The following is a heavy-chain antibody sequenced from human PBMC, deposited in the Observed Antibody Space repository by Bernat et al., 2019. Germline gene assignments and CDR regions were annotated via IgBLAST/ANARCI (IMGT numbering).Heavy chain of an antibody. D-gene: IGHD6-25*01. Sequence: QVQLVESGGGVVQPGRSLRLSCAASGFTFSSYAMHWVRQAPGKGLEWVAVISYDGRNKYYGDSVQARFIISRDDSENTLYLQMDSLKSEDTAVYYCVRDGAALYYYHGMDVWGRGTTVTVSS. CDR1: GFTFSSYA. V-gene: IGHV3-30*04. J-gene: IGHJ6*02. CDR2: ISYDGRNK. CDR3: VRDGAALYYYHGMDV.